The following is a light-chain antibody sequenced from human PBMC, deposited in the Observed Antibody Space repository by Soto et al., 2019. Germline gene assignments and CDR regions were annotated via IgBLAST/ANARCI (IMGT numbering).Light chain of an antibody. CDR2: AAS. J-gene: IGKJ1*01. V-gene: IGKV1-27*01. CDR1: QGISNY. Sequence: DIQMTQSPSSLSTSVGDRVTITCRASQGISNYLAWYQQKPGKVPKLLIYAASTLQSGVPSRFSGSGSGTDFTLTISSMPPEDVATYYCQKYNSAPWTGGQGTKVEIK. CDR3: QKYNSAPWT.